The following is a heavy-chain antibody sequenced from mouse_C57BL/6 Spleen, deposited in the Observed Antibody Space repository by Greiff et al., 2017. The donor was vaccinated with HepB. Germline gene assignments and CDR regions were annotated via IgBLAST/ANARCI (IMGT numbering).Heavy chain of an antibody. Sequence: VQLQQSGAELVKPGASVKLSCKASGYTFTSYWMHWVKQRPGQGLEWIGMIHPNSGSTNYNEKFKSKATLTVDKSSSTAYMQLSSLTSEDSAVYYCARKSVYYDYLYYAMDYWGQGTSVTVSS. V-gene: IGHV1-64*01. J-gene: IGHJ4*01. D-gene: IGHD2-4*01. CDR1: GYTFTSYW. CDR2: IHPNSGST. CDR3: ARKSVYYDYLYYAMDY.